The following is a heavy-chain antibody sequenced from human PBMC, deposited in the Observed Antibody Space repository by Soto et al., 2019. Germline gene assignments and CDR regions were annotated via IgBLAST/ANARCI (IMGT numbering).Heavy chain of an antibody. CDR2: TYYRSNRFH. J-gene: IGHJ3*01. CDR3: ARGNALDV. V-gene: IGHV6-1*01. CDR1: GDSVSSDITS. Sequence: QGQLQQSGPGLVKPSQTLSLTCAISGDSVSSDITSWNWIRQSPSRGLEWLGRTYYRSNRFHDYAASVKIRITINPDTSKNPVSLELNSMTPKDTAVYYCARGNALDVWGQGNVVTVSS. D-gene: IGHD3-10*01.